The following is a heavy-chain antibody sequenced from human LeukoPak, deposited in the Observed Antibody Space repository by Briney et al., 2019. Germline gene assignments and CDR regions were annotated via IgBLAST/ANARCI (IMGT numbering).Heavy chain of an antibody. CDR3: ARLPAYCSSTSCYYDY. CDR1: GFSFSSYS. Sequence: GGSLRLSCAASGFSFSSYSMNWVREAPGKGLEWVSYISSASGSIYYADSVKGRFTISRDNAKNSLFLQMNSLRAEDTAVYYCARLPAYCSSTSCYYDYWGQGTLVTLSS. CDR2: ISSASGSI. J-gene: IGHJ4*02. D-gene: IGHD2-2*01. V-gene: IGHV3-48*04.